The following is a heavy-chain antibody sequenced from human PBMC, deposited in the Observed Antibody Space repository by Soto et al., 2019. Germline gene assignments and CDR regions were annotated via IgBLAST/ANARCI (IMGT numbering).Heavy chain of an antibody. Sequence: SETLSLTCTVSGGSISSYYWSWIRQPPGKGLEWIGYIYYSGSTNYNPSLKSRVTISVDTSKNQFSLKLSSVTAADTAVYYCAIFDYYDSSGFLVFGPKWGQEPLSTFP. CDR2: IYYSGST. V-gene: IGHV4-59*01. J-gene: IGHJ4*02. CDR1: GGSISSYY. CDR3: AIFDYYDSSGFLVFGPK. D-gene: IGHD3-22*01.